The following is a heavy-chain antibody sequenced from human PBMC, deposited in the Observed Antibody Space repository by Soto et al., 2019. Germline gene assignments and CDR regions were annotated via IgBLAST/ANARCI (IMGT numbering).Heavy chain of an antibody. V-gene: IGHV3-23*01. J-gene: IGHJ4*02. CDR3: AKEGGGGTAMVTSYFDY. CDR1: GITFSNYA. D-gene: IGHD5-18*01. Sequence: EVQLLESGGGLVQPGGSLRLSCAASGITFSNYALSWVRQAPGKGLEWVPGISGSGTGTYYADSVKGRFTISRDNSKSTLYLHMNSLRADDTAIYYCAKEGGGGTAMVTSYFDYWGQGTLVTVSS. CDR2: ISGSGTGT.